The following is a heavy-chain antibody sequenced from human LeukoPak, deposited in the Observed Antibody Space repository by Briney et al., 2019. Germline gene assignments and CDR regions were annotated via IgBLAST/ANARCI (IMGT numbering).Heavy chain of an antibody. V-gene: IGHV4-31*03. CDR3: AGEGEDDILTGNGMDV. CDR2: IYYSGST. J-gene: IGHJ6*04. CDR1: GGSISSGGYY. Sequence: SQTLSLTCTVSGGSISSGGYYRSWVRQHPGTGLEWIGYIYYSGSTYHNPSLKSRVTISVDTSKNQFSLKLSSVTAADTAVYYCAGEGEDDILTGNGMDVWGKGTTVTVSS. D-gene: IGHD3-9*01.